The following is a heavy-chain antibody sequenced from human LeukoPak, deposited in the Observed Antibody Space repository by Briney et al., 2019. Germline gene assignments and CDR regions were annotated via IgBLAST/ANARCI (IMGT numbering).Heavy chain of an antibody. CDR2: ISGSSAGI. V-gene: IGHV3-23*01. CDR3: AKSPRYFSVAYSYLF. D-gene: IGHD2-15*01. CDR1: GFTFNNYA. Sequence: GGSPRLSCAASGFTFNNYAMGWVRQAPGKGLEWVSVISGSSAGIKYADSVKGRFTISRDNSKDTLYLQMSNLRSEDKAVSYCAKSPRYFSVAYSYLFRGQGTLVTVSS. J-gene: IGHJ4*02.